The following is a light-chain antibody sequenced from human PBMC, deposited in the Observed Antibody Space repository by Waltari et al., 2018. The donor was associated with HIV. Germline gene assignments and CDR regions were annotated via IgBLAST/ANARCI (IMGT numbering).Light chain of an antibody. Sequence: DIQMTQSPSILFASVGDRVTITCRASEIISRWLAWYQQKPGKAPKLLIYKASSVESGVPSRFSGSGSRTEFTLTINGLQPDDFATYYCQQYSSYSRKYTSGLGTKLEIK. CDR3: QQYSSYSRKYT. CDR1: EIISRW. V-gene: IGKV1-5*03. CDR2: KAS. J-gene: IGKJ2*01.